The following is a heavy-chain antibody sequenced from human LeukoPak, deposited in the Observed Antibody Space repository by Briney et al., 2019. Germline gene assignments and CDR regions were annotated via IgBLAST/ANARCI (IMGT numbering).Heavy chain of an antibody. V-gene: IGHV3-53*04. CDR2: IYSGGST. J-gene: IGHJ3*02. D-gene: IGHD1-26*01. CDR3: ARGWELGPGASDI. Sequence: GGSLRLSCAASGFTVSSNYMSWVRQAPGKGLEWVSVIYSGGSTYYADSVKGRFTISRHNSKNTLYLQMNSLRAEDTAVYYCARGWELGPGASDIWGQGTMVTVSS. CDR1: GFTVSSNY.